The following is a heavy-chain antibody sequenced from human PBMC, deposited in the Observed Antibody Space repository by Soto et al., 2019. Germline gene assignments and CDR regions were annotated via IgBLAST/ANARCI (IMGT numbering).Heavy chain of an antibody. CDR1: GDSISSRNSY. V-gene: IGHV4-39*01. CDR2: INYGGNT. D-gene: IGHD3-3*01. J-gene: IGHJ4*02. CDR3: AKTGFWSGYRVADY. Sequence: QLQLQESGPGLVKPSETLSLTCTVSGDSISSRNSYWGWIRQPPGKGLEWSGSINYGGNTYYNPSHTSRITISVDTSKNQLSLKLSSVNATDTAVYFCAKTGFWSGYRVADYWGQGTLVIVSS.